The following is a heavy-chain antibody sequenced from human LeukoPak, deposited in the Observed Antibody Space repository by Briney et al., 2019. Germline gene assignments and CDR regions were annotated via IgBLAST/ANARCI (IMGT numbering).Heavy chain of an antibody. CDR2: ISSSGSTI. V-gene: IGHV3-11*01. Sequence: GGSLRLSCAASGFTFSDYYMSWIRQAPGKGLEWVSYISSSGSTIYYADSVKGRFTISRDNSKNTLYLQMNSLRAEDTAVYYCAKGYYYDSSPTFDYWGQGTLVTVSS. D-gene: IGHD3-22*01. CDR1: GFTFSDYY. J-gene: IGHJ4*02. CDR3: AKGYYYDSSPTFDY.